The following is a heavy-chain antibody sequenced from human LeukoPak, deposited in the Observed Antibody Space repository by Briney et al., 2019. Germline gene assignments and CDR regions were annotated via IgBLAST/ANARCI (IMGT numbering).Heavy chain of an antibody. J-gene: IGHJ3*01. Sequence: SETLSLTCTVSGGSINNSSSDYWAWIRQPPGKGLEWIGNIYYTGSTYYTSSLESRVTMSVDTSKNVFSLTLKSLTSADTAVYYCARHLEYTTSGKAFDVWGQGTLVSVSS. CDR3: ARHLEYTTSGKAFDV. D-gene: IGHD3-3*01. V-gene: IGHV4-39*01. CDR1: GGSINNSSSDY. CDR2: IYYTGST.